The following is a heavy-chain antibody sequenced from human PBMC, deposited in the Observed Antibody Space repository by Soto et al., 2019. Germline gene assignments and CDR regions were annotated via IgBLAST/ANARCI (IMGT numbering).Heavy chain of an antibody. V-gene: IGHV1-2*02. CDR3: ARDPDYGEYWGYFFDY. CDR1: GYTFAAYY. D-gene: IGHD4-17*01. Sequence: ASVKVSCKTSGYTFAAYYIHWIRQAPGQGLERMGWINPTSGGTVYAQNFQDRVTMTRDTSISTAYMELRRLNSDDTAVYYCARDPDYGEYWGYFFDYWGQGTPVTVSS. J-gene: IGHJ4*02. CDR2: INPTSGGT.